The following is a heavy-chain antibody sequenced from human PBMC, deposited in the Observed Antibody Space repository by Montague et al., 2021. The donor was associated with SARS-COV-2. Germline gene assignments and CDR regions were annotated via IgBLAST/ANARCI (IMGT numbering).Heavy chain of an antibody. CDR3: ARDGNIAARPADYYGMDV. Sequence: SETLSLTCTVSGGSVSSGSYYWSWIRQPPGKGLEWIGYIYYSGSTNYNPSLKSRVTISVDTSKNQFSLKLSSVTAADTAVYYCARDGNIAARPADYYGMDVWGQGTTVTVSS. CDR2: IYYSGST. V-gene: IGHV4-61*01. D-gene: IGHD6-6*01. J-gene: IGHJ6*02. CDR1: GGSVSSGSYY.